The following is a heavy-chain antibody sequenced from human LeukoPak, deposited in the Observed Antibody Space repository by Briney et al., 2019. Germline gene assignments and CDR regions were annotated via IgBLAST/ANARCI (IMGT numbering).Heavy chain of an antibody. D-gene: IGHD5-12*01. V-gene: IGHV3-7*01. Sequence: GGSLRLSCEASGVTFSSYWMSWVRQAPGKGLEWVGNIKPDGNEKYYVDSVKGRFTISRDNAKNSLYLQMNSLRAEETAVYYCAKYSGSPYWYFDLWGRGTLVTASS. J-gene: IGHJ2*01. CDR1: GVTFSSYW. CDR2: IKPDGNEK. CDR3: AKYSGSPYWYFDL.